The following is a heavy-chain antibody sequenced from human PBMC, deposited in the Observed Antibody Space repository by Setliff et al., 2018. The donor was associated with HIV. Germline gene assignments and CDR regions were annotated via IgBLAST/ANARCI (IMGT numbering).Heavy chain of an antibody. CDR2: ISHDGSIK. CDR1: GFSFSSYG. J-gene: IGHJ4*02. D-gene: IGHD2-21*02. Sequence: GGSLRLSCAASGFSFSSYGMHWVRQAPGKGPEWVAGISHDGSIKNYREIVNSVKGRFTISRDSAKSTLYLQMNSLRAEDTAVYYCARDTPSYCGGDCSRPPDYWGQGTLVTVSS. V-gene: IGHV3-30*03. CDR3: ARDTPSYCGGDCSRPPDY.